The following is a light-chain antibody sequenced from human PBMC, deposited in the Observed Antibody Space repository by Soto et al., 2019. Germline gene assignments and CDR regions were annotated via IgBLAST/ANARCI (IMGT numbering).Light chain of an antibody. V-gene: IGKV4-1*01. CDR2: WAS. Sequence: DIVLTQSPDSLAVSLGERAAINCKSSQSVLFSSNNKNYLAWYQQKPGQPPQLLMYWASTRESGVPDRFSGSGSGTEFTLTISSLQAEDVAVYYCLQYYTSPQTFGQGTKVDIK. CDR1: QSVLFSSNNKNY. J-gene: IGKJ1*01. CDR3: LQYYTSPQT.